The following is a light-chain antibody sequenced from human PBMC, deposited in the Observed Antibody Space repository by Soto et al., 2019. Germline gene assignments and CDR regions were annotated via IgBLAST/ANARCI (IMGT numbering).Light chain of an antibody. CDR2: KAS. Sequence: DIQMTQSPSTLSASVGDRVTITCRASQSISSWLAWYQQKPEKAPKLLIFKASSLQSGVPSRFSGSGSGTEFTLTISSLQPDDFATYYCQQYSSHSPYTFGQGIKLEIK. CDR3: QQYSSHSPYT. V-gene: IGKV1-5*03. J-gene: IGKJ2*01. CDR1: QSISSW.